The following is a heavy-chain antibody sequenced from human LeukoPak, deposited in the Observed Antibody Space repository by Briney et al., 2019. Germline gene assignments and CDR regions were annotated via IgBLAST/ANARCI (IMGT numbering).Heavy chain of an antibody. CDR3: ASPGEQQLVFDY. CDR2: IIPTLGIA. Sequence: SVKVSCKASGGTFSGYAISWVRQAPGQGLEWMGRIIPTLGIANYAQKFQGRVTITADKSTSTAYMELSSLRSEDTAVYYCASPGEQQLVFDYWGQGTLVTVSS. V-gene: IGHV1-69*04. J-gene: IGHJ4*02. CDR1: GGTFSGYA. D-gene: IGHD6-13*01.